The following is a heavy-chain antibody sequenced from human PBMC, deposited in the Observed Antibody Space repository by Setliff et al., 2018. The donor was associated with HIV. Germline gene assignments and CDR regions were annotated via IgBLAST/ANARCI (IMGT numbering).Heavy chain of an antibody. CDR3: ARSQGSRGYVNWFDP. CDR1: GFFFSDHY. CDR2: ISFSGNTI. V-gene: IGHV3-11*04. J-gene: IGHJ5*02. D-gene: IGHD3-22*01. Sequence: GSLRLSCAVSGFFFSDHYMSWIRQAPGKGLEWVSYISFSGNTIYYRDSVRGRFTIARDNARNSLYLQMNSLKDEDTAIYYCARSQGSRGYVNWFDPWGQGTLVTVSS.